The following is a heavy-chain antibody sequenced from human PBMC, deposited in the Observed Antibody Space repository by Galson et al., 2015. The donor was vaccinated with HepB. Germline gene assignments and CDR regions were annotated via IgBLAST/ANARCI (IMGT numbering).Heavy chain of an antibody. CDR2: ISSSSSYI. V-gene: IGHV3-21*01. Sequence: SLRLSCAASGFTFSSYSMNWVRQAPGKGLEWVSSISSSSSYIYYADSVKGRFTISRDNAKNSLYRQMNSLRAEDTAVYYCGGGGDYSNYRYYFDYWGQGTLVTVSS. CDR1: GFTFSSYS. J-gene: IGHJ4*02. CDR3: GGGGDYSNYRYYFDY. D-gene: IGHD4-11*01.